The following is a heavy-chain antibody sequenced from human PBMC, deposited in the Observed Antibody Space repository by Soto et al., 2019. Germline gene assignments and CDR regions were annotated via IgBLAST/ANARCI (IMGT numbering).Heavy chain of an antibody. Sequence: ASVKVSCKASGYTFTSYYMHWVRQAPGQGLEWMGIINPSGGSTSYAQKFQGRVTMTRDTSTSTVYMELNSLRAEDTAVYYCAKDGAPDVEMATIFFDYWGQGTLVTVSS. CDR2: INPSGGST. V-gene: IGHV1-46*01. CDR3: AKDGAPDVEMATIFFDY. D-gene: IGHD5-12*01. CDR1: GYTFTSYY. J-gene: IGHJ4*02.